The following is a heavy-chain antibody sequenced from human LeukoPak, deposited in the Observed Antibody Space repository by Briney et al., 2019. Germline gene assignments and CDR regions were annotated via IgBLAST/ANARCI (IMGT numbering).Heavy chain of an antibody. CDR2: ISQDGTES. D-gene: IGHD6-13*01. CDR3: ARSSGYSSSGLDY. V-gene: IGHV3-7*04. CDR1: GFTFISYW. J-gene: IGHJ4*02. Sequence: PGGSLRLSCVASGFTFISYWMTWVRQAPGKGLEWVAQISQDGTESYSVDSVRGRFTISRDNAKNSVYLQMNSLGPEDTAVYYCARSSGYSSSGLDYWGQGTLVTVSS.